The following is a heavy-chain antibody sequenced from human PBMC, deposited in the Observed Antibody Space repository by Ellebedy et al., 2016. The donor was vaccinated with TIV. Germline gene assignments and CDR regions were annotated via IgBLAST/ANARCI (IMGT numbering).Heavy chain of an antibody. CDR3: VRARPYCGGDCFSFGN. D-gene: IGHD2-21*02. V-gene: IGHV3-74*01. CDR1: GFTFSRSW. J-gene: IGHJ4*02. CDR2: INTDGSVT. Sequence: GESLKISXAASGFTFSRSWMHWVRQAPGKGPVWVSVINTDGSVTRYADFVKGRFTISRDNAKNTLYLQMHSLRAEDTAVYYCVRARPYCGGDCFSFGNWGQGSLVTVSS.